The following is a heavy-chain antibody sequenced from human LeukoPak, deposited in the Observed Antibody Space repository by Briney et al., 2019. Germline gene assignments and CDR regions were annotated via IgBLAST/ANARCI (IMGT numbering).Heavy chain of an antibody. CDR1: GGSFSTYY. J-gene: IGHJ6*02. D-gene: IGHD3-3*01. CDR2: INHSGST. V-gene: IGHV4-34*01. Sequence: SETLSLTCAVYGGSFSTYYWSWIRQPPGKGREWSGEINHSGSTNYNPSLKSRVTISVDTSKNQFSLKLSSVTAADTAVYYCARGLGVANYYYYGMDVWGQGTTVTVSS. CDR3: ARGLGVANYYYYGMDV.